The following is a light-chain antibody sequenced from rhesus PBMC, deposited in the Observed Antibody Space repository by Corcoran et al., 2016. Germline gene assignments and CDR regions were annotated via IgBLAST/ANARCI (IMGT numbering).Light chain of an antibody. V-gene: IGKV1-25*01. Sequence: DIQMTQSPSSLSASVGDRVTITCRASQGITNDLAWYQQKPGENPKLLIYEASSLQSGIPSRFSGSGTGTDFTLTISSLQSEDFATYYCQQYYSTPWTFGQGTKVEI. J-gene: IGKJ1*01. CDR2: EAS. CDR1: QGITND. CDR3: QQYYSTPWT.